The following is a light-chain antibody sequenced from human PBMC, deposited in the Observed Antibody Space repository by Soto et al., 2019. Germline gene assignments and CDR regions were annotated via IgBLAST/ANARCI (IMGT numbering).Light chain of an antibody. CDR2: DVG. V-gene: IGLV2-14*03. CDR1: SSDVGGYNY. CDR3: SSYTSSSTYVI. J-gene: IGLJ2*01. Sequence: QSVLTQPASVSGSPGQSITISCTGTSSDVGGYNYVSWYQQHPGKAPKLMIYDVGNRPSGVSNHFSGSKSGNTASLTISGLQAEDEADYYCSSYTSSSTYVIFGGGTKLTVL.